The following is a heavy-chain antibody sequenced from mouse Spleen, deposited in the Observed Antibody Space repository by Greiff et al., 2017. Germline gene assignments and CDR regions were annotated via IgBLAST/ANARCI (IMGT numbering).Heavy chain of an antibody. CDR3: ARENILGAMDY. Sequence: EVKVVESGGGLVKPGGSLKLSCAASGFTFSDYGMHWVRQAPEKGLEWVAYISSGSSTIYYADTVKGRFTISRDNAKNTLFLQMTSLRSEDTAMYYCARENILGAMDYWGQGTSVTVSS. J-gene: IGHJ4*01. CDR2: ISSGSSTI. CDR1: GFTFSDYG. D-gene: IGHD4-1*01. V-gene: IGHV5-17*01.